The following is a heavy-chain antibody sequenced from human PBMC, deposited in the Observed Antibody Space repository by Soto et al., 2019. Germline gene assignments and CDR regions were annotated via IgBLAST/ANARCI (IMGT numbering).Heavy chain of an antibody. CDR2: ISGSGGST. V-gene: IGHV3-23*01. J-gene: IGHJ6*02. Sequence: PGGSLRLSCAASGFTFSSYAMSWVRQAPGKGLEWVSAISGSGGSTYYADSVKGRFTISRDNSKNTLYLQMNSLRAEDTAVYYCAKAQKRRITIFRVVIPYGMDVWGQGTTVTVSS. CDR1: GFTFSSYA. CDR3: AKAQKRRITIFRVVIPYGMDV. D-gene: IGHD3-3*01.